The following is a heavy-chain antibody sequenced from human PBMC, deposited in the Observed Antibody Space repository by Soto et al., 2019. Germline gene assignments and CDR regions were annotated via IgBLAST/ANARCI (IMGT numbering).Heavy chain of an antibody. CDR2: IYYSGST. CDR1: GGSISSGGYY. CDR3: ARGVDSGYDFPWFRP. Sequence: QVQLQESGPGLVKPSQTLSLTCTVSGGSISSGGYYWSWIRQHPGKGLEWIGYIYYSGSTYYNPALKSRVTISVDTSKNQFSLKLSSGTAAGTAVYYCARGVDSGYDFPWFRPWGQGTLVTVSS. D-gene: IGHD5-12*01. V-gene: IGHV4-31*03. J-gene: IGHJ5*02.